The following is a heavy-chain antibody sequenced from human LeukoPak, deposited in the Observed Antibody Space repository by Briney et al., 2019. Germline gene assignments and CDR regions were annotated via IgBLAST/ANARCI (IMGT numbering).Heavy chain of an antibody. D-gene: IGHD6-19*01. CDR3: AKDKDRGSGWYGPTDY. Sequence: GGSLRLSCAASGFTFDDYTMHWVRQAPGKVLEWVCLISWDGGSTYYADSVKGRFTISRDNSKNSLYLQMNSLRTEDTALCYCAKDKDRGSGWYGPTDYWGQGTLVTVSS. CDR2: ISWDGGST. V-gene: IGHV3-43*01. J-gene: IGHJ4*02. CDR1: GFTFDDYT.